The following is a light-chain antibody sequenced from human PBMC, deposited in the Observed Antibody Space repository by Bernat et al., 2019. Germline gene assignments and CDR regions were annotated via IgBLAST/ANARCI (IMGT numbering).Light chain of an antibody. CDR1: QSVSTY. CDR2: DAS. CDR3: QQRVNWPLT. Sequence: EIVLTQSPGTLCLSPGERATLSCRASQSVSTYLAWYQQKPGQAPRLLIYDASNRATGIPARCSGSESGTDFTLTISSLEPEDFAVYYCQQRVNWPLTFGQGTRLDIK. J-gene: IGKJ5*01. V-gene: IGKV3-11*01.